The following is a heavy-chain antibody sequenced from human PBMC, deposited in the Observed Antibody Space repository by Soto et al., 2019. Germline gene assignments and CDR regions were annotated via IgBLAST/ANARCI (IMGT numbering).Heavy chain of an antibody. CDR2: IIPIFGTA. CDR3: AGVRYYGSGSYYTYYYYYGMDV. V-gene: IGHV1-69*13. Sequence: ASVKVSCKASGGTFSSYAISWVRQAPGQGLEWMGGIIPIFGTANYAQKFQGRVTITADESTSTAYMELSSLRSEDTAVYYCAGVRYYGSGSYYTYYYYYGMDVWGQGTTVTVSS. D-gene: IGHD3-10*01. J-gene: IGHJ6*02. CDR1: GGTFSSYA.